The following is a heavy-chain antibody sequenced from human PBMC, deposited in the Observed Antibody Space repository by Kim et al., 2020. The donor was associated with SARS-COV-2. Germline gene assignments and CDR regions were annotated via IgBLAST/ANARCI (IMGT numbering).Heavy chain of an antibody. D-gene: IGHD3-10*01. CDR2: ISSSSSTI. CDR1: GFTFSSYS. Sequence: GGSLRLSCAASGFTFSSYSMNWVRQAPGKGLEWVSYISSSSSTIYYADSVKGRFTISRDNAKNSLYLQMNSLRDEDTAVYYCAREVNVLLWFGESDPDAFDIWGQGTMVTVSS. V-gene: IGHV3-48*02. CDR3: AREVNVLLWFGESDPDAFDI. J-gene: IGHJ3*02.